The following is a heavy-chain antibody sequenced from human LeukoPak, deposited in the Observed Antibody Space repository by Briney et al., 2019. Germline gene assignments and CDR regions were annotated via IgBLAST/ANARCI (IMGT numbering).Heavy chain of an antibody. Sequence: GGSLRLSCVASGFTFSSYAFHWVRQAPGKGLEWVATMSFDVNNKYYADSVRGRFTISRDNSKNTLYLQMNSLGAEDTAVYSCARGYCTSSSCYNDYWGQGTLVTVSS. CDR1: GFTFSSYA. V-gene: IGHV3-30*04. J-gene: IGHJ4*02. CDR3: ARGYCTSSSCYNDY. D-gene: IGHD2-2*02. CDR2: MSFDVNNK.